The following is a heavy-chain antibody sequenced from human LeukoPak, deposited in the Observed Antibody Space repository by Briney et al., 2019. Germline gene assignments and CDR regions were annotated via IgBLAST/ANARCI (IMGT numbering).Heavy chain of an antibody. CDR3: AKGGVSDSGSWYGDYFDY. Sequence: PGRSPRLSCAASGFTFSSYGMHWVRQAPGKGLEWVAVVSYDGSKKDYPDSVKGRFTISRDNSKNTLYLQMNSLRAEDTAVYYCAKGGVSDSGSWYGDYFDYWGQGTLVTVSS. V-gene: IGHV3-30*18. CDR2: VSYDGSKK. D-gene: IGHD6-13*01. CDR1: GFTFSSYG. J-gene: IGHJ4*02.